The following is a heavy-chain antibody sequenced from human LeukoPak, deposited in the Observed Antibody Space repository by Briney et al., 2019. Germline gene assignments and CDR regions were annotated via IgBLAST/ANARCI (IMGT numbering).Heavy chain of an antibody. CDR3: AREVGVVAHRGGWFDP. D-gene: IGHD2-2*01. CDR1: GYTFTGYY. J-gene: IGHJ5*02. CDR2: INPNSGGT. Sequence: DSVKVSCKASGYTFTGYYLHWVRQAPGQGLEWIGRINPNSGGTNYAQEFHGRVTATRDTSINTAYMELSRLTSDDTAFYYCAREVGVVAHRGGWFDPWGQGTLVTVSS. V-gene: IGHV1-2*02.